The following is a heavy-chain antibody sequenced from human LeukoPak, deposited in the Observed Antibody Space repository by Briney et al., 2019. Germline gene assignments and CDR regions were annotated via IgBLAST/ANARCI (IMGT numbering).Heavy chain of an antibody. CDR3: ARDILPNYYDSSGYIPYYYYYYYMDV. CDR2: IIPIFGTA. J-gene: IGHJ6*03. CDR1: GGTFSSYA. V-gene: IGHV1-69*06. D-gene: IGHD3-22*01. Sequence: SVKVSCKASGGTFSSYAISWVRQAPGQGLEWMGGIIPIFGTANYAQKLQGRVTITADKSTSTAYMELSSLRSEDTAVYYCARDILPNYYDSSGYIPYYYYYYYMDVWGKGTTVTVSS.